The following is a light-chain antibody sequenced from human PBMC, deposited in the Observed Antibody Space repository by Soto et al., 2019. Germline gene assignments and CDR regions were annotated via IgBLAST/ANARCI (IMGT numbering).Light chain of an antibody. Sequence: QSALTQPASVSGAPGQSITISCTGTSSDIGYYNYVSWYQQHPDKAPKLMIYDVFNRPSGVSHRFSGSKSGNTASLTISVLQPEDEADYYCTSYTRSNTHVFGTGTKLTVL. CDR2: DVF. CDR1: SSDIGYYNY. J-gene: IGLJ1*01. V-gene: IGLV2-14*03. CDR3: TSYTRSNTHV.